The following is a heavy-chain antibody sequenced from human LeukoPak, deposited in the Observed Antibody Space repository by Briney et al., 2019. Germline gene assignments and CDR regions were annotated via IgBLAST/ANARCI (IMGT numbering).Heavy chain of an antibody. V-gene: IGHV4-30-4*08. Sequence: SETLSLTCTVSGGSISSGDYYWSWIRQPPGKGLEWIGYIYYSGSTYYNPSLKSRVTISVDRSKNQFSLKLSSVTAADTAVYYCARAIVGATPFDYWGQGTLVTVSS. CDR3: ARAIVGATPFDY. CDR1: GGSISSGDYY. CDR2: IYYSGST. D-gene: IGHD1-26*01. J-gene: IGHJ4*02.